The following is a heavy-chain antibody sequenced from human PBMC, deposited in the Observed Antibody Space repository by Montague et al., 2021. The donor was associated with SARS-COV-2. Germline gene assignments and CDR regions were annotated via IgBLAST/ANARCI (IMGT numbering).Heavy chain of an antibody. Sequence: SLRLSCAASGFPFRIYAMSWVRQAPGEGPVWVSRIRPDGTSTHYAASVKGRFIISRDNAKNTLSLEMTNLRVDDTAIYYCVRPLWFGDSDYYFESWGQGTLVSVSS. D-gene: IGHD3-10*01. CDR3: VRPLWFGDSDYYFES. CDR1: GFPFRIYA. J-gene: IGHJ4*02. V-gene: IGHV3-23*01. CDR2: IRPDGTST.